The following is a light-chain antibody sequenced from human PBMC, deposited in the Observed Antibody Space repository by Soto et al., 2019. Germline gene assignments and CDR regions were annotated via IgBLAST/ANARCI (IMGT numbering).Light chain of an antibody. CDR2: DAS. CDR3: QQRSNWPPT. Sequence: EIVLTQSPATLSLSPGERATLSCRASQSISSYLAWYQQKPGQAPRLLIYDASNRATGIPARFSGGGTGTDFNLTISRLEPEDFAVYYCQQRSNWPPTFGGGTKVEIK. V-gene: IGKV3-11*01. J-gene: IGKJ4*01. CDR1: QSISSY.